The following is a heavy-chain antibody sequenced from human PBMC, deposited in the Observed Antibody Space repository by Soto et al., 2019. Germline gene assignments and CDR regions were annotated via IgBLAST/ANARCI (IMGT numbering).Heavy chain of an antibody. CDR3: AREHRAPMVPTSRFDN. J-gene: IGHJ4*02. D-gene: IGHD5-12*01. V-gene: IGHV1-18*04. CDR2: ISTSNGNT. Sequence: QVQLVQSGAEAKKPGASVKVSCKASGYTFTSYAISWVRQAPGQGLEWMGWISTSNGNTNYAQKLQGRVTMTTDTSTSTAYMELRSLRSDDTGVYYCAREHRAPMVPTSRFDNWGQGTLVSVSS. CDR1: GYTFTSYA.